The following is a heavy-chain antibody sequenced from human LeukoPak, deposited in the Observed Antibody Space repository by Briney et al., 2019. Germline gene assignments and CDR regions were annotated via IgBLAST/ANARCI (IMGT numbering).Heavy chain of an antibody. Sequence: GRSLRLFCAASGFTFSSYGMHWVRQAPGKGLEWVAVIWYDGSNKYYADSVKGRFTISRDNSKNTLYLQMNSLRAEDTAVYYCARDVPAYYYDSSGYTDAFDIWGQGTMVTVSS. CDR3: ARDVPAYYYDSSGYTDAFDI. D-gene: IGHD3-22*01. CDR1: GFTFSSYG. J-gene: IGHJ3*02. CDR2: IWYDGSNK. V-gene: IGHV3-33*01.